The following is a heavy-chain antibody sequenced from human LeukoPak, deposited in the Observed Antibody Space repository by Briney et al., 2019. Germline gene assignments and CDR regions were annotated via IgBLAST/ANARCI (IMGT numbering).Heavy chain of an antibody. CDR1: GGSISSNSHY. V-gene: IGHV4-39*01. Sequence: SETLSLTCTVSGGSISSNSHYWGWIRQPPGKGLEWIGSIYYTGSTYYNPSLKSRVTMSVDTSKNQFSLKLSSVTAADTAVYYCARLGRTWGQGTLVTVSS. CDR2: IYYTGST. CDR3: ARLGRT. J-gene: IGHJ5*02.